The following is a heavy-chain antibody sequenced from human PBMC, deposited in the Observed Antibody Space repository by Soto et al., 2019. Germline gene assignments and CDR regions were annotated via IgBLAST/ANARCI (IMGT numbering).Heavy chain of an antibody. CDR3: ALRYCSRATCPPLNSYFYMDV. CDR2: ISGSGGTT. Sequence: GGSLRLSCAASGFTFSNYAMTWVRQAPGKGLEWVSGISGSGGTTFYAGSVKGRFAISRGNSKNTLYLQMSSLRAEDTAVYFCALRYCSRATCPPLNSYFYMDVWGRGTTVTVSS. J-gene: IGHJ6*03. V-gene: IGHV3-23*01. D-gene: IGHD2-2*01. CDR1: GFTFSNYA.